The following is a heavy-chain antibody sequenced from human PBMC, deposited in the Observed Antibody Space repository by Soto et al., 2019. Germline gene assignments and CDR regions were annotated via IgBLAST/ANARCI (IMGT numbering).Heavy chain of an antibody. CDR2: IKQDGGEK. D-gene: IGHD5-12*01. J-gene: IGHJ6*02. CDR3: ARVRRDGNTGYTMDV. Sequence: EVQLVESGGGLVQPGGSLRLSCGASGFTFSTYWMSWVRQAPGKGLEWVANIKQDGGEKRYVDSVEGRFSISRDNAKNSLYLQMNSLRAEDTAAYYCARVRRDGNTGYTMDVWGQGTTVTVSS. CDR1: GFTFSTYW. V-gene: IGHV3-7*05.